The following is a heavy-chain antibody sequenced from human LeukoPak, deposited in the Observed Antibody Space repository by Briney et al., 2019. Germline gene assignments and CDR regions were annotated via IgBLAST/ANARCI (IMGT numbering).Heavy chain of an antibody. Sequence: GASVKVSCKASGYTFTNYGISWVRQAPGQGLEWMGWISTYNGNTNYAQKLQGRVTMTTDTSTSTAYMELRSLMSDDTAVYYCAIAGGWAGDDYKADAFDIWGQGTMVTVSS. CDR3: AIAGGWAGDDYKADAFDI. CDR1: GYTFTNYG. V-gene: IGHV1-18*01. D-gene: IGHD6-19*01. J-gene: IGHJ3*02. CDR2: ISTYNGNT.